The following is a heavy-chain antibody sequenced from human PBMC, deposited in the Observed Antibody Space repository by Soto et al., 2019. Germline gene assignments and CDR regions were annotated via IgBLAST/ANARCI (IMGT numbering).Heavy chain of an antibody. D-gene: IGHD5-12*01. CDR1: GFTFSDYY. CDR2: ISGSGTSK. J-gene: IGHJ5*02. Sequence: GGSLRLSCGASGFTFSDYYMSWIRQAPGKGLEWLSYISGSGTSKYSADSVRGRFTISRDNTKNLVYLQMNRLRAEDTAVYYCARSGRDGYNPWGQGTLVT. V-gene: IGHV3-11*04. CDR3: ARSGRDGYNP.